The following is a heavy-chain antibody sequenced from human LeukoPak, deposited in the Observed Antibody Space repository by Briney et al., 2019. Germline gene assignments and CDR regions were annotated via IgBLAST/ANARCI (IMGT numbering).Heavy chain of an antibody. CDR2: IKQDGSEI. J-gene: IGHJ6*04. CDR1: GFTFSSYW. D-gene: IGHD3-10*02. Sequence: GGSLRLSCAASGFTFSSYWMSWVRQAPGKGLEWVANIKQDGSEIYYVDSVKGRFTISRDNAKNSLYLQMNSLRAEDTAVYYCAELGITMIGGVWGKGTTVTISS. CDR3: AELGITMIGGV. V-gene: IGHV3-7*01.